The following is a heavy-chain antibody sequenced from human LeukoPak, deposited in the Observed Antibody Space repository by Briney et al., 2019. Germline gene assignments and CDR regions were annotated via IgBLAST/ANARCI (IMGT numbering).Heavy chain of an antibody. CDR2: IKQDGSEI. J-gene: IGHJ6*04. CDR1: GFTFSSYW. D-gene: IGHD3-10*02. Sequence: GGSLRLSCAASGFTFSSYWMSWVRQAPGKGLEWVANIKQDGSEIYYVDSVKGRFTISRDNAKNSLYLQMNSLRAEDTAVYYCAELGITMIGGVWGKGTTVTISS. CDR3: AELGITMIGGV. V-gene: IGHV3-7*01.